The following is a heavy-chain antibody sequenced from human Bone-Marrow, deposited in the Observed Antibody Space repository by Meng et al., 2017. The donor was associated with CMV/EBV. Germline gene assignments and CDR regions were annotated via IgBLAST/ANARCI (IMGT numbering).Heavy chain of an antibody. CDR2: ISSSGSTI. J-gene: IGHJ6*02. CDR3: ARDSPTRGMDV. Sequence: GESLKISCAASGSTFSDYYMSWIRQAPGKGLEWVSYISSSGSTIYYADSVKGRFTISRDNAKNSLYLQMNSLRAEDTAVYYCARDSPTRGMDVWGQGTTVTVSS. CDR1: GSTFSDYY. V-gene: IGHV3-11*01.